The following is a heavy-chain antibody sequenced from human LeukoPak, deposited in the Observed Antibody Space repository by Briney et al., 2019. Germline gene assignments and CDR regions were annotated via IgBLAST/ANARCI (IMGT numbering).Heavy chain of an antibody. J-gene: IGHJ4*02. V-gene: IGHV3-11*01. CDR1: GFTFSDYY. D-gene: IGHD3-22*01. CDR2: ISGSGSTI. CDR3: ARDNYYDSSARSALDY. Sequence: PGGSLRLSCAASGFTFSDYYMSWIRQAPGKGLEWVSYISGSGSTIYYADSVKGRFTISRDNAKNSLYLQMNSLRAEDTAVYYCARDNYYDSSARSALDYWGQGTLVTVSS.